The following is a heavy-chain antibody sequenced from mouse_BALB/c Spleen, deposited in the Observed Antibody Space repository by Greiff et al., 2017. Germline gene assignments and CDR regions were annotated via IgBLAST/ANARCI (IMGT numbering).Heavy chain of an antibody. CDR1: GFTFSSFG. J-gene: IGHJ4*01. V-gene: IGHV5-17*02. CDR3: ARDDYGYAMDY. D-gene: IGHD2-4*01. CDR2: ISSGSSTI. Sequence: EVMLVESGGGLVQPGGSRKLSCAASGFTFSSFGMHWVRQAPEKGLEWVAYISSGSSTIYYADTVKGRFTISRDNPKNTLFLQMTSLRYEDTAMYDCARDDYGYAMDYWGQGTSVTVSS.